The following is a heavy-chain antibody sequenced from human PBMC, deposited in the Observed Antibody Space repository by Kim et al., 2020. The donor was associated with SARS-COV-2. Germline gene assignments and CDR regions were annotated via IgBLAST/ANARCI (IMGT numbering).Heavy chain of an antibody. D-gene: IGHD2-15*01. J-gene: IGHJ3*02. CDR1: GGSIRSYF. V-gene: IGHV4-59*08. CDR2: IFHSGST. Sequence: SETLSLTCTVSGGSIRSYFWSWIRQPPGKGLEWIGYIFHSGSTNYNPSLKSRVTISVDTSKNQFSLKLTSVTAADTAVYYCARHVGGYCSGGSCYSFTSFDIWGQGTMVTVSS. CDR3: ARHVGGYCSGGSCYSFTSFDI.